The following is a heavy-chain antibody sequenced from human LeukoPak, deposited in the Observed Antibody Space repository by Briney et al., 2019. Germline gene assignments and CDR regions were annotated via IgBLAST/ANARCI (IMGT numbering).Heavy chain of an antibody. CDR3: ARVGGRYNWNYVGLFDY. J-gene: IGHJ4*02. V-gene: IGHV1-69*13. CDR1: GGTFSSYA. CDR2: IIPIFGTA. Sequence: ASVKVSCKASGGTFSSYAISWVRQAPGQGLEWMGGIIPIFGTANYAQKFQGRVTITADESTSTAYMELSSLRSEDTAVYYCARVGGRYNWNYVGLFDYWGQGTLVTVSS. D-gene: IGHD1-7*01.